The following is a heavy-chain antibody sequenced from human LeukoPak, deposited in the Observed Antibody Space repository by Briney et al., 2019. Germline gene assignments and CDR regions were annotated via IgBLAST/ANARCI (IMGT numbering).Heavy chain of an antibody. CDR1: GGTFSSYA. V-gene: IGHV1-69*05. Sequence: ASVKVSCKASGGTFSSYAISWVRQAPGQGLEGMGGIIPIFGTANYAQKFQGRVTITTDESTSTAYMELSSLRSEDTAVYYCARRGMPSIAARWVTPNYYYYYMDVWGKGTTVTVSS. J-gene: IGHJ6*03. CDR2: IIPIFGTA. D-gene: IGHD6-6*01. CDR3: ARRGMPSIAARWVTPNYYYYYMDV.